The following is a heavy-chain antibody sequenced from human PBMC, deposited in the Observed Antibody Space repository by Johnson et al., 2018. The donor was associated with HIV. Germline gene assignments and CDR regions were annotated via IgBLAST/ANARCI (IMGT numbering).Heavy chain of an antibody. D-gene: IGHD2-2*01. CDR3: ARETRDDAFDI. V-gene: IGHV3-NL1*01. CDR1: GFTFSSYG. Sequence: QVQLVESGGGVVQPGRSLRLSCAASGFTFSSYGMHWVRQAPGKGLEWVSVIYSGGSTYYADSVKGRFTISRDNSKNTLYLQMNSLRTVDTAVYYCARETRDDAFDIWGRGTMVTVSS. J-gene: IGHJ3*02. CDR2: IYSGGST.